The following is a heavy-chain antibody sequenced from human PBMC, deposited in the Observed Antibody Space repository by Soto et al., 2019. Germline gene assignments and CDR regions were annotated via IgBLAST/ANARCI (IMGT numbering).Heavy chain of an antibody. CDR2: ISTDNGNT. CDR1: GYTFTSSG. V-gene: IGHV1-18*01. D-gene: IGHD3-3*01. J-gene: IGHJ6*02. Sequence: QVQLVQSGAEVKKPGASVKVSCKASGYTFTSSGISWVRQAPGQGLEWMGWISTDNGNTKYAQHLQGRVSMTKDTSTSTAYMDLRSLRSDDTAVYYCARDQGITTFGVYSMYYYGMDVWGQGTTVTVSS. CDR3: ARDQGITTFGVYSMYYYGMDV.